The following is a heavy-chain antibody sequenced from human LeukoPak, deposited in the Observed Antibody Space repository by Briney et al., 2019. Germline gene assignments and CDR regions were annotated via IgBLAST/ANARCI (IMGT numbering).Heavy chain of an antibody. CDR2: MNPNSGNT. J-gene: IGHJ3*02. CDR1: GYTFTSYD. D-gene: IGHD6-13*01. CDR3: ARDLHVYSSSWYRVFNAFDI. Sequence: ASVKVSCKASGYTFTSYDINWVRQATGQGLEWMGWMNPNSGNTGYAQKFQGRVTMTRNTSISTAYMELSSLRSEDTAVYYCARDLHVYSSSWYRVFNAFDIWGQGTMVTVSS. V-gene: IGHV1-8*01.